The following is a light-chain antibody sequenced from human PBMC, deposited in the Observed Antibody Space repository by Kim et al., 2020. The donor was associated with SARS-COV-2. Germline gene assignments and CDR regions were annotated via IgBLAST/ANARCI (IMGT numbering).Light chain of an antibody. CDR1: QSVSSN. CDR2: GAS. J-gene: IGKJ1*01. Sequence: LSPGERATLSCRASQSVSSNLAWYQQKPGQAPRLLIYGASTRATGSPARFSGSGSGTEFTLTISSLQSEDFAVYCCQQYNNWPPTFGQGTKVDIK. V-gene: IGKV3-15*01. CDR3: QQYNNWPPT.